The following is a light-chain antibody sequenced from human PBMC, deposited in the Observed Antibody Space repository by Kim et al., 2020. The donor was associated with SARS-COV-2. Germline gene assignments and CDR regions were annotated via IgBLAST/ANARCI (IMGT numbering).Light chain of an antibody. Sequence: DIQMTQSPSSLSASVGDRVTITCQASQDISNYLNWYQQKPGKAPKLLIYDASNLESGVPSRFSGSGSGTDFTFTISSLQPEDIATYYCQQYDPLFGGGTKVDIK. V-gene: IGKV1-33*01. CDR2: DAS. CDR3: QQYDPL. J-gene: IGKJ4*01. CDR1: QDISNY.